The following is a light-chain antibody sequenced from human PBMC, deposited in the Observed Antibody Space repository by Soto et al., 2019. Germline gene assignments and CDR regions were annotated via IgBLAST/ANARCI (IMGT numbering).Light chain of an antibody. J-gene: IGKJ3*01. Sequence: DIVMTQSPDSLAVSLGERATINCKSSQNVLYSPNNKNYLAWYQQKPGQPPKLLIYGASTRESGVPDRFSGRGSGTDFTLTISSLQAEDVAVYSCQQHYNSPFTFGPGTKVDIK. CDR1: QNVLYSPNNKNY. V-gene: IGKV4-1*01. CDR3: QQHYNSPFT. CDR2: GAS.